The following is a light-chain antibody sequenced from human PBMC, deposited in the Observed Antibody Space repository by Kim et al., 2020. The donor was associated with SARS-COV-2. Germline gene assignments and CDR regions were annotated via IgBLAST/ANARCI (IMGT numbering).Light chain of an antibody. CDR3: QQYYSTPWT. CDR2: WAS. V-gene: IGKV4-1*01. CDR1: QGVLSRSNNKSY. Sequence: STINCKSSQGVLSRSNNKSYLAWYQQKPGQPPRLLIYWASTRESGVPDRFSGSGSGTDFTLTISSLQAEDVAVYYCQQYYSTPWTFGQGTKVDIK. J-gene: IGKJ1*01.